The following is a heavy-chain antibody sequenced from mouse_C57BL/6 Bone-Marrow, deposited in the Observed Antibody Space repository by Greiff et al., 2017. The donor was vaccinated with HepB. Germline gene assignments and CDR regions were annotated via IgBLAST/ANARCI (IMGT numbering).Heavy chain of an antibody. CDR3: ASFPAGRY. Sequence: EVQLQQSGPELVKPGASVKISCKASGYTFTDYYMNWVKQSHGKSLEWIGDINPNNGGTSYNQKFKGKATLTVDKSSSTAYMELRSLTSEDSAVYYCASFPAGRYWGQGTLVTVSA. V-gene: IGHV1-26*01. J-gene: IGHJ3*01. CDR2: INPNNGGT. D-gene: IGHD3-1*01. CDR1: GYTFTDYY.